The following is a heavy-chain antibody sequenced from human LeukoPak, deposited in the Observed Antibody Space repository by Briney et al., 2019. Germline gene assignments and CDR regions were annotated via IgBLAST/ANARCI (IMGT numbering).Heavy chain of an antibody. CDR2: INHSGGST. J-gene: IGHJ4*02. D-gene: IGHD3-16*01. Sequence: ASVTVSYRASGYTFTSYYMHWVRQAPGQGLEGMGIINHSGGSTSYTQKFQGRVTMTRDMSTSTVYMELSSLRFEDTAVYYCARHSVMITFGGVIRFFDYWGQGTLVTVSS. V-gene: IGHV1-46*01. CDR3: ARHSVMITFGGVIRFFDY. CDR1: GYTFTSYY.